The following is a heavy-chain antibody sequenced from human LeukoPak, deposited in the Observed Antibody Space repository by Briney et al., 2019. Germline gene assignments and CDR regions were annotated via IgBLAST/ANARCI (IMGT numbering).Heavy chain of an antibody. CDR2: INWNGGST. CDR3: ARDRYSYGDDAFGI. Sequence: PGGSLRLSCAASGFTFDDYGMSWVRQAPGKGLEWVSGINWNGGSTGYADSVKGRFTISRDNAKNSLYLQMNSLRAEDTALYYCARDRYSYGDDAFGIWGQGTMVTVSS. V-gene: IGHV3-20*04. D-gene: IGHD5-18*01. J-gene: IGHJ3*02. CDR1: GFTFDDYG.